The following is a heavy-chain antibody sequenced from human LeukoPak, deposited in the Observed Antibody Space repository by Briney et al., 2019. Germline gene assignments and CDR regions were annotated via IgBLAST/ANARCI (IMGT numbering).Heavy chain of an antibody. CDR2: VNPKSGGT. CDR3: ARDSYSGRAGAFDI. V-gene: IGHV1-2*02. D-gene: IGHD1-26*01. Sequence: GATVKVSCKVSGGIFTGYYIHWVRQAPGRGGEGMVWVNPKSGGTNYTPKFQGSVTMTRDTSISTAYMDLSRLRSADTAVYYCARDSYSGRAGAFDIWGQGTMVTVSS. CDR1: GGIFTGYY. J-gene: IGHJ3*02.